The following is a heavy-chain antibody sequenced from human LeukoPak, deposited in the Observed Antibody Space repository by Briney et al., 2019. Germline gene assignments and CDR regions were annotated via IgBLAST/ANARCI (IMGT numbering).Heavy chain of an antibody. CDR1: GYTFTSYG. V-gene: IGHV1-18*01. D-gene: IGHD6-19*01. CDR2: ISAYNGNT. Sequence: ASVRVSCKASGYTFTSYGISWVRQAPGQGLEWMGWISAYNGNTSYAQELQGRVTMTTDTSTSTAYMELRSLRSDDTAVYYCARGIAVAGWFDPWGQGTLVTVSS. J-gene: IGHJ5*02. CDR3: ARGIAVAGWFDP.